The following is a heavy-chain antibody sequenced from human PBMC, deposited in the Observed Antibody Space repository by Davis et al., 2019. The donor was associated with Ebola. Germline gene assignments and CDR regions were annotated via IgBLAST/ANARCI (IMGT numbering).Heavy chain of an antibody. CDR3: ARGGDSSSWYYYYGMDV. J-gene: IGHJ6*02. Sequence: MPSDTLSLTCAVYGGSFSGYYWSWIRQPPGKGLEWIGEINHSGSTNYNPSLKSRVTISVDTSKNQFSLKLSSVTAADTAVYYCARGGDSSSWYYYYGMDVWGQGTTVTVSS. CDR2: INHSGST. D-gene: IGHD6-13*01. V-gene: IGHV4-34*01. CDR1: GGSFSGYY.